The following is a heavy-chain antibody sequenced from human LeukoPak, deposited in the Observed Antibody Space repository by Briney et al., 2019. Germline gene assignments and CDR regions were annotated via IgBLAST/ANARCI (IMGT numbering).Heavy chain of an antibody. Sequence: GGSLRLSCAASGFTFSSYAMSWVRQAPGKGLEWVSGISGSGAFTYYADSVKGRFTISRDNSKNTLYLQMNSLRTEDTAVYYCAKRPRAENYDYVWGSSSYSYYMDVWGKGTTVTISS. D-gene: IGHD3-16*01. CDR2: ISGSGAFT. CDR1: GFTFSSYA. J-gene: IGHJ6*03. CDR3: AKRPRAENYDYVWGSSSYSYYMDV. V-gene: IGHV3-23*01.